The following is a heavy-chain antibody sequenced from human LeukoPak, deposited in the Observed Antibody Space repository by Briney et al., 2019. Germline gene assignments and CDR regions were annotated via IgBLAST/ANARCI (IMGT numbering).Heavy chain of an antibody. J-gene: IGHJ6*02. Sequence: TSETLSLTCAVYGGSFSGYYWSWIRQPPGKGLEWIAYIFDSGSTNYNPSLKSRVTISVDTSKNQFSLRLNSVTAADTAVYYCARRPLISYGSLYGMDVWGQGTTVTVSS. CDR2: IFDSGST. V-gene: IGHV4-59*08. CDR1: GGSFSGYY. D-gene: IGHD5-18*01. CDR3: ARRPLISYGSLYGMDV.